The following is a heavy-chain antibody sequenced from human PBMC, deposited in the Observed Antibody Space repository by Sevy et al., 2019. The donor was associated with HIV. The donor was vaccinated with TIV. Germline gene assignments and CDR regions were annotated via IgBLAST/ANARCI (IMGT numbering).Heavy chain of an antibody. CDR2: IYYSGST. CDR1: GGSISSYY. J-gene: IGHJ6*02. CDR3: AGNDFWGGYSAPKPTRSGYYYYGMDV. D-gene: IGHD3-3*01. V-gene: IGHV4-59*01. Sequence: SETLSLTCTVSGGSISSYYWSWIRQPPGKGLEWIGYIYYSGSTNYNPSLKSRVTISVDTSKNQFSLKLSSVTAADTAVYYGAGNDFWGGYSAPKPTRSGYYYYGMDVWGQGTTVTVSS.